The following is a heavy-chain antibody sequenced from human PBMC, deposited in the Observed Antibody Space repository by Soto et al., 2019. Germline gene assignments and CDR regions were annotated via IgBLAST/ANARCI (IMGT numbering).Heavy chain of an antibody. Sequence: QVQLVQSGAEVKKPGASVKVSCKASGYTFTSYYMHWVRQAPGQGLEWMGIINPSGGSTSYAQKFQGRVTMTRDTSTSTVYMELSSRRSEDTAVYYCARDLKYYYGSGSSYYYYYYGMDVWGQGTTVTVSS. J-gene: IGHJ6*02. D-gene: IGHD3-10*01. CDR2: INPSGGST. CDR1: GYTFTSYY. CDR3: ARDLKYYYGSGSSYYYYYYGMDV. V-gene: IGHV1-46*01.